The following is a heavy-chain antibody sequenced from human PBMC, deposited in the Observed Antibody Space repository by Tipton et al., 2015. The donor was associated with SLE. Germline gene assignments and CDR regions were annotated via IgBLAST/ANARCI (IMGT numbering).Heavy chain of an antibody. V-gene: IGHV3-66*02. CDR3: ARVGGGYCIRTSCQSHWYGMDV. J-gene: IGHJ6*02. CDR1: GFTVSSNY. Sequence: SLRLSCAASGFTVSSNYMSWVRQDPGKGLEWVSVIYSGGSTYYADSVKGRFTISRDNSKNTLYLQMNSLRAEDTAVYYCARVGGGYCIRTSCQSHWYGMDVWGQGTTVTVSS. CDR2: IYSGGST. D-gene: IGHD2-2*01.